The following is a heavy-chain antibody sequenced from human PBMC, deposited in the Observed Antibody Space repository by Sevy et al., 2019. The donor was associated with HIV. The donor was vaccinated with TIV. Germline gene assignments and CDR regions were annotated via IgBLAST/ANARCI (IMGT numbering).Heavy chain of an antibody. CDR1: GGTFSSYA. CDR2: IIPIFGTA. D-gene: IGHD1-26*01. J-gene: IGHJ5*02. Sequence: ASVKVSCKASGGTFSSYAISWVRQAPGQGLEWMGGIIPIFGTANYAQKFQGRVTITADESTSTAYMELSSLRSEDTAVYYCAGGRVEVSQLLKGQAWFDPWGQGTLVTVSS. V-gene: IGHV1-69*13. CDR3: AGGRVEVSQLLKGQAWFDP.